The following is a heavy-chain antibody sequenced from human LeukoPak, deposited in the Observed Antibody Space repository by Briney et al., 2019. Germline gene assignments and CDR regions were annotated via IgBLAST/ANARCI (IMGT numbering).Heavy chain of an antibody. Sequence: SGGSLRLSCGASGFAFSTYAMHWVRQAPGKGLEYVSAISNTGITTYYANSVKGRFTISRDNSKNTLYLQMGSLRAEDMAVYYCAGHHGGNSWYFDLWGRGTLVTVSS. V-gene: IGHV3-64*01. J-gene: IGHJ2*01. CDR1: GFAFSTYA. CDR3: AGHHGGNSWYFDL. D-gene: IGHD4-23*01. CDR2: ISNTGITT.